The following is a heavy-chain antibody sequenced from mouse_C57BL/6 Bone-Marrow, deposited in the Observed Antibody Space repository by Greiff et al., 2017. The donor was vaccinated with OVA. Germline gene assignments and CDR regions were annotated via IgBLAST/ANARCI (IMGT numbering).Heavy chain of an antibody. CDR2: INPSNGGT. D-gene: IGHD1-1*01. CDR3: ARDAYYYGSSYFDY. J-gene: IGHJ2*01. V-gene: IGHV1-53*01. Sequence: QVQLQQPGPELVKPGASVKLSCKASGYTFTSYWMHWVKQRPGQGLEWIGNINPSNGGTNYNEKFKSKATLTVDKSSSTAYMQLSSLTSKDSAVYYCARDAYYYGSSYFDYWGQGTTLTVSS. CDR1: GYTFTSYW.